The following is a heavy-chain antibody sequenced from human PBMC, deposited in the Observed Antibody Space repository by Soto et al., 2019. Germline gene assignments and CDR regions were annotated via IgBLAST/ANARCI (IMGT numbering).Heavy chain of an antibody. CDR2: ISAHTGQT. D-gene: IGHD4-17*01. V-gene: IGHV1-18*01. CDR1: GYTFNTYG. J-gene: IGHJ6*02. CDR3: ARDNTVTAPYFYYGMDV. Sequence: QVQVVQSGAEVKKPGASVKVSCKASGYTFNTYGYNWVRQAPGQGLEWMGWISAHTGQTNYAQKFQDRATMTTDTSTSTVYVELRGLRSDDTAVYYCARDNTVTAPYFYYGMDVWGQGTTVTVSS.